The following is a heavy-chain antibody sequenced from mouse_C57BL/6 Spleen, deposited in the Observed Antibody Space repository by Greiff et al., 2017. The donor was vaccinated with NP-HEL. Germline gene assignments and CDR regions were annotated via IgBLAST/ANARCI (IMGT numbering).Heavy chain of an antibody. CDR2: INPNNGGT. D-gene: IGHD2-3*01. V-gene: IGHV1-18*01. Sequence: VQLQQSGPELVKPGASVKIPCKASGYTFTDYNMDWVKQSHGKSLEWIGDINPNNGGTIYNQKFKGKATLTVDKSSSTAYMELRSLPSEDTAVYYWARYPLYEGYYDWYFDVWGTGTTVTVSS. J-gene: IGHJ1*03. CDR1: GYTFTDYN. CDR3: ARYPLYEGYYDWYFDV.